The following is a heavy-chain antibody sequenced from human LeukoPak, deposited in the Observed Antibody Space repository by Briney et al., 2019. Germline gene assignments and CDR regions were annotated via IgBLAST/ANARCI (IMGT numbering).Heavy chain of an antibody. CDR1: GFTFSTYP. V-gene: IGHV3-21*01. J-gene: IGHJ4*02. CDR3: AREGRGAAALDY. Sequence: GSLRLSCVASGFTFSTYPMHWVRQAPGKGLEWVSAISGDSRYIYYADSVRGRFTISRDNAENSLYLQMNSLRVEDTAVYYCAREGRGAAALDYWGQGTLVTVSS. D-gene: IGHD3-10*01. CDR2: ISGDSRYI.